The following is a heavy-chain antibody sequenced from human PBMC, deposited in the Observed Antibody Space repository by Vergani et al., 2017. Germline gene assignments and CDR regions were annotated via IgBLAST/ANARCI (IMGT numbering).Heavy chain of an antibody. CDR1: GYTFTSYD. J-gene: IGHJ4*02. CDR3: ASTTVVTGGGYYFDY. Sequence: QVQLVQSGAEVKKPGASVKVSCKASGYTFTSYDINWVRQATGQGLEWMGWMNPILGIANYAQKFQGRVTITADKSTSTAYMELSSLRSEDTAVYYCASTTVVTGGGYYFDYWGQGTLVTVSS. CDR2: MNPILGIA. V-gene: IGHV1-69*09. D-gene: IGHD4-23*01.